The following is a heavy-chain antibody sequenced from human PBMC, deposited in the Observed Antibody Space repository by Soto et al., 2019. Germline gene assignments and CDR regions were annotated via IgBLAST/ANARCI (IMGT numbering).Heavy chain of an antibody. Sequence: QLAESGGGVVQPGGSLRLSCAGSGFTLSHYAMHWVRQAPGKGLEWVAIMSFDGTYKYYSDSVRGRFTLSRDDTTNTLYLLMNSLRPEDTAVYYCARDARGWIRHSQATGYPPLDYWGQGTLVTVSS. CDR3: ARDARGWIRHSQATGYPPLDY. J-gene: IGHJ4*02. CDR1: GFTLSHYA. D-gene: IGHD5-18*01. CDR2: MSFDGTYK. V-gene: IGHV3-30*03.